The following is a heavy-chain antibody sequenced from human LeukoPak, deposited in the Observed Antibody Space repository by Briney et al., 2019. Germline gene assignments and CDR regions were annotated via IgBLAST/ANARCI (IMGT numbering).Heavy chain of an antibody. CDR3: ANEWELLLFDY. Sequence: ASVKVSCKASGGTFSSYAISWVRQAPGQGLEWMGGIIPIFGTANYAQKFQGRVTITADESTSTAYMELSSLRSEDTAVYYCANEWELLLFDYWGQGTLVTVSS. CDR1: GGTFSSYA. V-gene: IGHV1-69*13. D-gene: IGHD1-26*01. J-gene: IGHJ4*02. CDR2: IIPIFGTA.